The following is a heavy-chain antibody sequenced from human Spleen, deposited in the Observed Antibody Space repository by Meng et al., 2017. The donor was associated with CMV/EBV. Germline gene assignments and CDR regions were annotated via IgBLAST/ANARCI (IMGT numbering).Heavy chain of an antibody. D-gene: IGHD6-6*01. Sequence: GYNFTSYAMHWVRQAPGQRLEWMGWINAGNGNTKYSQKFQGRVTITRDTSASTAYMELSSLRSEDTAVYYCARVAVIAARPDHWFDPWGQGTLVTVSS. V-gene: IGHV1-3*01. CDR1: GYNFTSYA. CDR3: ARVAVIAARPDHWFDP. J-gene: IGHJ5*02. CDR2: INAGNGNT.